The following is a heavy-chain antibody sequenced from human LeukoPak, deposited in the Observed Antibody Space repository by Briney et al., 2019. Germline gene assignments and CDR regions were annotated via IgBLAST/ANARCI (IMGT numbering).Heavy chain of an antibody. Sequence: QAGGSLRLSCAASGFTFSSYGMHWVRQAPGKGLEWVAVISYDGSNKYYADSVKGRFTISRDNSKNTLYLQMNSLRAEDTAVYYCAHTHLTLWFGELLPKRAMDVWGKGTTVTVSS. D-gene: IGHD3-10*01. CDR3: AHTHLTLWFGELLPKRAMDV. J-gene: IGHJ6*04. V-gene: IGHV3-30*03. CDR2: ISYDGSNK. CDR1: GFTFSSYG.